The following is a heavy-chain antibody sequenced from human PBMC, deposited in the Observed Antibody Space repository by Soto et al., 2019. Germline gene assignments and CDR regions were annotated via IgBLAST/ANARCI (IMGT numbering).Heavy chain of an antibody. D-gene: IGHD4-4*01. J-gene: IGHJ4*02. CDR2: IYYSGST. Sequence: SETLSLTCTVSGGSISSGGYYWSWIRQHPGKGLEWIRYIYYSGSTYYNPSLKSRVTISVDTSKNQFSLKLSSVTAADTAVYYCAHGINDYSVYFDYWGQGTLVTVFS. CDR3: AHGINDYSVYFDY. V-gene: IGHV4-31*03. CDR1: GGSISSGGYY.